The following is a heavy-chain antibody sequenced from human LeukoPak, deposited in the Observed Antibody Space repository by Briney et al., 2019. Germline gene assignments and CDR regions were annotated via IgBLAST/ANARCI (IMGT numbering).Heavy chain of an antibody. CDR2: IFGSGGSA. CDR1: GFTFNSYA. V-gene: IGHV3-23*01. J-gene: IGHJ4*02. Sequence: GGSLRLSCAASGFTFNSYAMYWVRQAPGKGLEWVSGIFGSGGSAHYADSVKGRFTIFRDNSKNTVYLQMNSLRAEDTAVYHCAKTTTGYSSGRYPGWPVDYWGQGTLVTVSS. D-gene: IGHD6-19*01. CDR3: AKTTTGYSSGRYPGWPVDY.